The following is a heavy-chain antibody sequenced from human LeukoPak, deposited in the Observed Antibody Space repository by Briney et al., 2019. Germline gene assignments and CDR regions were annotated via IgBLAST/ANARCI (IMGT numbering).Heavy chain of an antibody. J-gene: IGHJ4*02. CDR2: ISGSGGST. V-gene: IGHV3-23*01. CDR3: AKDRGGLRFQGYFDY. Sequence: GGSLRLSCAASGFTFSSYAMSWVGQAPGKGLEGVSAISGSGGSTYYADSVKGRFTISRDNSKNTLYLQMNSLRAEDTAVYYCAKDRGGLRFQGYFDYWGQGTLVTVSS. CDR1: GFTFSSYA. D-gene: IGHD5-12*01.